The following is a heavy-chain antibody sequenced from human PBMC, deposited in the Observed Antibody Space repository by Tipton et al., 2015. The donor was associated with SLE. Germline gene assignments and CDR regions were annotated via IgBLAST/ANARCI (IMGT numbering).Heavy chain of an antibody. V-gene: IGHV4-38-2*02. D-gene: IGHD3-22*01. CDR3: ARVHAAGDYDSSGFSN. CDR2: IYHSGTT. J-gene: IGHJ4*02. Sequence: TLSLTCTVSGFSISSGYYWGWIRQPPGKGLEWIGTIYHSGTTYYSSSLKSRVTISVDTSKNQFSLNLRSLTAADTAVYYCARVHAAGDYDSSGFSNWGQGTLVTVSS. CDR1: GFSISSGYY.